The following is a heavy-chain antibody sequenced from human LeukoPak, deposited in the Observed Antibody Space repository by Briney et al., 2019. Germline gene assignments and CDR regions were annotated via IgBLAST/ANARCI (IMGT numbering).Heavy chain of an antibody. Sequence: PSETLSLTCTVSGGSISSYYWSWIRQPPGEGLEWIGYIYYSGSTNYNPSLKSRVTISVDTSKDQFSLKLSSVTAADTAVYYCARMLKGYSYGYGFDYWGQGTLVTVSS. V-gene: IGHV4-59*01. D-gene: IGHD5-18*01. CDR2: IYYSGST. CDR3: ARMLKGYSYGYGFDY. J-gene: IGHJ4*02. CDR1: GGSISSYY.